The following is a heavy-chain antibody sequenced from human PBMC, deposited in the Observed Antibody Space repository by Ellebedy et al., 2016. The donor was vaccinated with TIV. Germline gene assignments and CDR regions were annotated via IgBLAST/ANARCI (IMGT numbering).Heavy chain of an antibody. D-gene: IGHD6-13*01. Sequence: ASVKVSCKVSGYTFTGYVFMHWVRQAPGQGLEWMGWISAYNGNTNYAQKLQGRVTMTTDTSTSTAYMELRSLRSDDTAVYYCARDLRIAAAGREDYWGQGTLVTVSS. CDR3: ARDLRIAAAGREDY. CDR2: ISAYNGNT. V-gene: IGHV1-18*04. J-gene: IGHJ4*02. CDR1: GYTFTGYVF.